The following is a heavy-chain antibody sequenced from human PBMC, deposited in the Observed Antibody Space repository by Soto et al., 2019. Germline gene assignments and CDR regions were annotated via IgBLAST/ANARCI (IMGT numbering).Heavy chain of an antibody. Sequence: QVQLVESGGGVVQPGRSLRLSCAASGFTFSTFGMHWVRQAPGKGLEWVAVIWYDGSTKYYADSVKGRFTTSRDNSKSTLYLQMNSLRAEDTAVYYCARGGGIAVAGSFDYWGQGTLVTVSS. J-gene: IGHJ4*02. V-gene: IGHV3-33*01. CDR2: IWYDGSTK. D-gene: IGHD6-19*01. CDR3: ARGGGIAVAGSFDY. CDR1: GFTFSTFG.